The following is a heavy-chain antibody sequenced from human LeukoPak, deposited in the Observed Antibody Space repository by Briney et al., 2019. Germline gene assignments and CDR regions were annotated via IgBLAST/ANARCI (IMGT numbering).Heavy chain of an antibody. Sequence: SETLSLTCAVSGGSMSSYHWNWIRQPPGKGLEWIAYIYYSGSTNYNPSLESRVTISIDTSKNQFSLKLTSVTAADTAVYYCARGDVFDIWGQGTLVTVSS. J-gene: IGHJ3*02. CDR3: ARGDVFDI. V-gene: IGHV4-59*01. CDR1: GGSMSSYH. CDR2: IYYSGST.